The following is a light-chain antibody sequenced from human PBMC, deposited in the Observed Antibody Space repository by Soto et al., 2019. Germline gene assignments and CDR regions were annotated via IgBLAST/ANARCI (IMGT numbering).Light chain of an antibody. CDR3: QQSYSSPRT. CDR2: AAS. Sequence: DIPMTQSPASLSASVGDRVTITCRASQSISTYLHWYQQKPGKAPKLLIYAASSLQSGVPSRFSGSGSGTDFTVTISSLQPEDFATYYCQQSYSSPRTFGQGTKVDI. CDR1: QSISTY. J-gene: IGKJ1*01. V-gene: IGKV1-39*01.